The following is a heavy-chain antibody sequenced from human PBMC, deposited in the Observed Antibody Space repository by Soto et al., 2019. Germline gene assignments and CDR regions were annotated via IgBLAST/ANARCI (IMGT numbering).Heavy chain of an antibody. V-gene: IGHV1-58*02. J-gene: IGHJ5*02. CDR1: GFTFTSSA. CDR2: IVVGSGNT. D-gene: IGHD3-9*01. Sequence: GASVKVSCKASGFTFTSSAMQWVRQARGQRLEWIGWIVVGSGNTNYAQKFQERVTITRDMSTSTAYMELSSLRSEDTAVYYCAASRQYYDILTGQILINWFDPWGQGTLVTVSS. CDR3: AASRQYYDILTGQILINWFDP.